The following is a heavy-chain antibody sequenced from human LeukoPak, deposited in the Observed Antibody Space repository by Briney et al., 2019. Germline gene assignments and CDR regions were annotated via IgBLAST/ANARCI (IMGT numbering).Heavy chain of an antibody. CDR1: GFTFINYS. V-gene: IGHV3-21*06. Sequence: GGSLRLSCAASGFTFINYSFNWVRQAPGKGLEWVSSITTSGSHTYYADSVRDRFTISRDNAQNSLFLQMNSLRVEDTAVYYCARESDSMYFDIWGQGTLVTVS. CDR2: ITTSGSHT. J-gene: IGHJ3*02. CDR3: ARESDSMYFDI. D-gene: IGHD2/OR15-2a*01.